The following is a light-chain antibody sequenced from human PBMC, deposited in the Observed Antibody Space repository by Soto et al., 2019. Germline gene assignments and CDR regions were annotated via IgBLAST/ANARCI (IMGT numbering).Light chain of an antibody. V-gene: IGKV3-15*01. CDR3: QQYNHWPWT. CDR1: QSLSGN. Sequence: DILMTQSPVTLSVSPGEGVTLSCRASQSLSGNLAWYQHKRGQSPRLLIYRASTRATGVPARFTGSGSETEFTLTITSLASADFPVYYCQQYNHWPWTFGQGTEVEIK. CDR2: RAS. J-gene: IGKJ1*01.